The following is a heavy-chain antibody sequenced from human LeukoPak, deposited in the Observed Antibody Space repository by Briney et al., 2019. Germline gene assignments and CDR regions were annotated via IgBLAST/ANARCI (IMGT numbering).Heavy chain of an antibody. Sequence: PGGSLRLSCAASGFAFSSYAMSWVRQVPGKGLEWVSAISGSGGSTYYADSVKGRFTISRDNSKNTLYLQMNSLRAEDTAVYYCANLIAAAGFYFDYWGQGTLVTVSS. CDR1: GFAFSSYA. D-gene: IGHD6-13*01. V-gene: IGHV3-23*01. J-gene: IGHJ4*02. CDR2: ISGSGGST. CDR3: ANLIAAAGFYFDY.